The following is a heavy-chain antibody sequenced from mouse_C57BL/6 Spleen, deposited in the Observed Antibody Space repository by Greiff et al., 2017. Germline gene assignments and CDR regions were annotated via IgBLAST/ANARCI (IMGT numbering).Heavy chain of an antibody. CDR3: ARTLIYYYGSSLDY. CDR2: IWTGGGT. D-gene: IGHD1-1*01. CDR1: GFSLTSYA. V-gene: IGHV2-9-1*01. J-gene: IGHJ2*01. Sequence: QVQLQQSGPGLVAPSQSLSITCTVSGFSLTSYAISWVRQPPGKGLEWLGVIWTGGGTNYNSALKSRLSISKDNSKSQVFLKMNSLQTDDTARYYCARTLIYYYGSSLDYWGQGTTLTVSS.